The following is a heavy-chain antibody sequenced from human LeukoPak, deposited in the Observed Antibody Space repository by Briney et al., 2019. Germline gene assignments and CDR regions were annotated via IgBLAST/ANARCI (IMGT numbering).Heavy chain of an antibody. CDR2: ISTNSRAT. D-gene: IGHD6-13*01. CDR3: ARAYSSSWYDAFDI. Sequence: GGSLRLSCAASGFIFSDYYMSWIRQAPGKGLERISYISTNSRATNYADSVRGRFTISRDNAKNSLYLQMNSLRVDDTSVYYCARAYSSSWYDAFDIWGQGTMVIVSS. J-gene: IGHJ3*02. CDR1: GFIFSDYY. V-gene: IGHV3-11*06.